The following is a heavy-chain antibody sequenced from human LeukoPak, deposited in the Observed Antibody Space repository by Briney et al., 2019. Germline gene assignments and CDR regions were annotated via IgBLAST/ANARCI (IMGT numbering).Heavy chain of an antibody. CDR3: ARRDDSSGYHKIFDY. CDR2: IYYSGST. Sequence: PSQTLSLTCAVSGGSISSGDYSWSWIRQPPGKGLEWIGNIYYSGSTYYNPSLKSRVNISVDTSKNQFSLKLSSLTAADTAVYYCARRDDSSGYHKIFDYWGQGTLVTVSS. J-gene: IGHJ4*02. D-gene: IGHD3-22*01. CDR1: GGSISSGDYS. V-gene: IGHV4-30-4*07.